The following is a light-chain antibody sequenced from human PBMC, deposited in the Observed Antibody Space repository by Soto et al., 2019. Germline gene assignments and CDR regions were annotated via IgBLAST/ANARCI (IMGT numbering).Light chain of an antibody. CDR2: STN. V-gene: IGLV7-43*01. J-gene: IGLJ2*01. CDR1: TGAVSRGYY. CDR3: LLYYGGQVGV. Sequence: QAVVTQEPSLTVSPGGTVTLTCATSTGAVSRGYYPNWFQQKPGQAPRALIYSTNNKYSWTPARFSGSLLGGKAALTLSGVQPEDEDDYYCLLYYGGQVGVFGGGTKVTVL.